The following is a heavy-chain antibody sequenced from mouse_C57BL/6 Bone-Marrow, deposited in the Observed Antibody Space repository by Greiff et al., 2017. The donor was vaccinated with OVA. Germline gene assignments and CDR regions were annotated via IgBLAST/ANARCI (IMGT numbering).Heavy chain of an antibody. CDR2: ISYDGSN. V-gene: IGHV3-6*01. D-gene: IGHD1-1*01. CDR3: AGYYYGSKYYFDY. CDR1: GYSITSGYY. Sequence: VQLQQSGPGLVKPSQSLSLTCSVTGYSITSGYYWNWIRQFPGNKLEWMGYISYDGSNNYNPSLKNRISITRDTSKNQFFLKLNSVTTEDTATYYCAGYYYGSKYYFDYWGQGTTLTVSS. J-gene: IGHJ2*01.